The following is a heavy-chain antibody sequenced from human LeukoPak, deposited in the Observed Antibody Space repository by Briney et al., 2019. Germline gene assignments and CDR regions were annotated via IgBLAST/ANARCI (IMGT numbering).Heavy chain of an antibody. J-gene: IGHJ5*02. V-gene: IGHV3-30*02. CDR2: IRYDGINK. D-gene: IGHD3-22*01. Sequence: GGSLRLSCAASGFTFSSYGMHWVRQAPGKGLEWVAFIRYDGINKYYADSVKGRFTISRDNSKNTLYLQMNSLRAEDTAVYYCAKDPGRYYDSSGPLENWFDPWGQGTLVTVSS. CDR1: GFTFSSYG. CDR3: AKDPGRYYDSSGPLENWFDP.